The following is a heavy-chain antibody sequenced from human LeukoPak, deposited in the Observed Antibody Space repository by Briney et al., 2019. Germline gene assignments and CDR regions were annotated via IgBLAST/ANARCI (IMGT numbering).Heavy chain of an antibody. D-gene: IGHD3-22*01. CDR3: ARPRYFYADSGHTDI. CDR2: IYYSGST. V-gene: IGHV4-59*01. J-gene: IGHJ3*02. CDR1: GSSISSYY. Sequence: PSETLSLTCTVSGSSISSYYWSWIRQPPGKGLEWIGYIYYSGSTNYNPSLKSRVTISVDTSKNQFSLKLSSVTAADTAVYYCARPRYFYADSGHTDIWGQGTMVTVSS.